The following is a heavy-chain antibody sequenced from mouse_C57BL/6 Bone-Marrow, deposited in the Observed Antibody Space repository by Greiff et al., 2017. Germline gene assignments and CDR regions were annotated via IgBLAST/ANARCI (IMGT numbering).Heavy chain of an antibody. CDR2: IDPSDSYT. CDR1: GYTFTSYW. Sequence: QVQLQQPGAELVRPGTSVKLSCKASGYTFTSYWMHWEKQRPGQGLEWIGVIDPSDSYTNYNQKFKGKATLTVDTSSSTAYMQLSSLTSEDSAVYYCRAGTSYWGQGTTLTVSS. V-gene: IGHV1-59*01. D-gene: IGHD3-1*01. CDR3: RAGTSY. J-gene: IGHJ2*01.